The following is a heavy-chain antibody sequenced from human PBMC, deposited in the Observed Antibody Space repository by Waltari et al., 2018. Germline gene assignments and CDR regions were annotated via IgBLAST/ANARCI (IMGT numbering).Heavy chain of an antibody. Sequence: SSVKVSCKASGGTFSSYAISWVRQAPGQGLEWMGGIIPIFGTANYAQKFQGGVTITADKSTSTAYMELSSLRSEDTAVYYCARVQEGYSYGYPYYYYMDVWGKGTTVTVSS. J-gene: IGHJ6*03. CDR2: IIPIFGTA. CDR3: ARVQEGYSYGYPYYYYMDV. D-gene: IGHD5-18*01. CDR1: GGTFSSYA. V-gene: IGHV1-69*06.